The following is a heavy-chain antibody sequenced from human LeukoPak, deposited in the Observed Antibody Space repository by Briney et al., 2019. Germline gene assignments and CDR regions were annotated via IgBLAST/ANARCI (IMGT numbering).Heavy chain of an antibody. V-gene: IGHV3-23*01. CDR1: GFPFSSYA. CDR3: AKDRGAVITDPPDY. J-gene: IGHJ4*02. D-gene: IGHD4-23*01. CDR2: ISGSGVST. Sequence: GGSLRLSCVASGFPFSSYAMSWVRQAPGKGLEWVSGISGSGVSTYYADSVKGRFTMTRDNSKNTLYLQINSLRAEDTAVYYCAKDRGAVITDPPDYWGQGILVTVSS.